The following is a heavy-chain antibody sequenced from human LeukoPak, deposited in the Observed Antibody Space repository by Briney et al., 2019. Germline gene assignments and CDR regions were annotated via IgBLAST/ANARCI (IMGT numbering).Heavy chain of an antibody. CDR3: ARATNVLMVYAPSYYFDY. D-gene: IGHD2-8*01. Sequence: SETLSLTCTVSGGSISSSSYYWGWIRQPPGKGLEWIGSIYYSGSTYYNPSLKSRVTISVDTSKNQFSLKLSSVTAADAAVYYCARATNVLMVYAPSYYFDYWGQGTLVTVSS. CDR2: IYYSGST. CDR1: GGSISSSSYY. J-gene: IGHJ4*02. V-gene: IGHV4-39*07.